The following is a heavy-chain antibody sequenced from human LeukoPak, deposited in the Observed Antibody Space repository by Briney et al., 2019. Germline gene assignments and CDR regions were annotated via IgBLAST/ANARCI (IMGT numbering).Heavy chain of an antibody. CDR2: ISAYNGNT. CDR3: ARVSVSYYGSGSYSCFDY. J-gene: IGHJ4*02. CDR1: GCTFTSYG. D-gene: IGHD3-10*01. V-gene: IGHV1-18*01. Sequence: GASVKVSCKASGCTFTSYGISWVRQAPGQGLEWMGWISAYNGNTNYAQKLQGRVTMTTDASTSTAYMELRSLRSDDTAVYYCARVSVSYYGSGSYSCFDYWGQGTLVTVSS.